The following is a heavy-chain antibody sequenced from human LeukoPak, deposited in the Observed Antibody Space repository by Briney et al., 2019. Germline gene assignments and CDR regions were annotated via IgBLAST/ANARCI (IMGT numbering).Heavy chain of an antibody. J-gene: IGHJ4*02. Sequence: PGGSLRLSCAASGFTVSSNYMSWVRQAPEKGLEWVSVIYSGGSTYYADSVKGRFTISRDNSKNTLYLQMNSLRAEDTAVYYCAKFLDDYGDYVETNWGQGTLVTVSS. D-gene: IGHD4-17*01. V-gene: IGHV3-53*01. CDR2: IYSGGST. CDR1: GFTVSSNY. CDR3: AKFLDDYGDYVETN.